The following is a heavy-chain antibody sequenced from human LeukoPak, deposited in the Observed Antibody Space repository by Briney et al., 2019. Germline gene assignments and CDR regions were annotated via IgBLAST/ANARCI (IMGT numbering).Heavy chain of an antibody. D-gene: IGHD5-12*01. V-gene: IGHV1-69*01. CDR3: ARDDSGYDHGLLDY. Sequence: EASVKVSCEASGGTFSSYAISWVRQAPGQGLEWMGGIIPIFGTANYAQKFQGRVTITADESTSTAYMELSSLRSEDTAVYYCARDDSGYDHGLLDYWGQGTLVTVSS. J-gene: IGHJ4*02. CDR2: IIPIFGTA. CDR1: GGTFSSYA.